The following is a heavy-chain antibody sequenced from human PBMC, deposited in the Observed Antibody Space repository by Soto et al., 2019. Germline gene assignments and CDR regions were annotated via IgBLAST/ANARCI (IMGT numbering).Heavy chain of an antibody. D-gene: IGHD6-6*01. CDR1: GFTFSSYS. CDR2: ISSSSSYI. J-gene: IGHJ2*01. CDR3: ARAGPANGESIAARPYWSFDL. V-gene: IGHV3-21*01. Sequence: EVQLVESGGGLVKPGGSLRLSCAASGFTFSSYSMNWVRQAPGKGLEWVSSISSSSSYIYYADSVKGRFTISRDNAKNYLYLQMNSLRAEDTAVYYCARAGPANGESIAARPYWSFDLWGRGTLVTVSS.